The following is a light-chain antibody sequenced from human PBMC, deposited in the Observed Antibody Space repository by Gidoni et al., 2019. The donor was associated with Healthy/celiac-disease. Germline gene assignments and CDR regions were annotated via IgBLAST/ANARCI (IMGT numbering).Light chain of an antibody. Sequence: QSVLTQPPSASGTPRQRVTISCSGSSSNIGSNYVYWYQQLPGTAPKLLIYRNNQRPSGVPDRFSGSKSGTSASLAIGGLRSEDEADYYCAAWDDSLSAVVFGGGTKLTVL. CDR2: RNN. CDR3: AAWDDSLSAVV. J-gene: IGLJ2*01. V-gene: IGLV1-47*01. CDR1: SSNIGSNY.